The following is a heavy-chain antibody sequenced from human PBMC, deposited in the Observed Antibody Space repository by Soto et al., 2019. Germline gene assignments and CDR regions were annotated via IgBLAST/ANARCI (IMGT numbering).Heavy chain of an antibody. CDR3: ARARMVRGIIYYYGMDV. D-gene: IGHD3-10*01. CDR2: IYYSGST. V-gene: IGHV4-31*03. Sequence: QVQLQESGPGLVKSSQTLSLTCTVSGGSISSDGNYWSWIRQHPGKGLEWIGYIYYSGSTYYNPSLKSRVTISVDTSKNQFSLKLNSVTAADTAVYYCARARMVRGIIYYYGMDVWGQGTTVNVSS. J-gene: IGHJ6*02. CDR1: GGSISSDGNY.